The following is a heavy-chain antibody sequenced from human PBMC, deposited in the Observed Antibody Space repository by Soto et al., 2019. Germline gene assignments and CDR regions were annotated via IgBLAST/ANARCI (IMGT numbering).Heavy chain of an antibody. D-gene: IGHD3-10*01. CDR3: ARDSYYGSGSYYPTYYYYYGMDV. Sequence: GGSLRLSCAASGSTFSSYGMHWVRQAPGKGLEWVAVIWYDGSNKYYADSVKGRFTISRDNSKNTLYLQMNSLRAEDTAVYYCARDSYYGSGSYYPTYYYYYGMDVWGQGTTVTVSS. CDR2: IWYDGSNK. CDR1: GSTFSSYG. V-gene: IGHV3-33*01. J-gene: IGHJ6*02.